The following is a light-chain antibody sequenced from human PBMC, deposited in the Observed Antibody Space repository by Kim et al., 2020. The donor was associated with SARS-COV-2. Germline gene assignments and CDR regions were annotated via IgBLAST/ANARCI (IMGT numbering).Light chain of an antibody. J-gene: IGKJ1*01. CDR2: GAS. CDR1: QSVSDN. CDR3: QQYDDWPSWT. Sequence: SPGESATLSCRASQSVSDNLAWYQHKPGRAPRLLIYGASTRAAGVPARFSGSGSGTAFTLTIGGLQSEDFAIYFCQQYDDWPSWTFGQGTKVDIK. V-gene: IGKV3-15*01.